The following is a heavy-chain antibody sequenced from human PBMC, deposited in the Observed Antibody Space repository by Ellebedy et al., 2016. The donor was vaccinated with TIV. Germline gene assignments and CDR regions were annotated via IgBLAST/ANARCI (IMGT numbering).Heavy chain of an antibody. Sequence: GESLKISXTASGFTFGDYAMSWFRQAPGKGLEWVGFIRSKAYGGTTEYAASVKGRFTISRDDSKSIAYLQMNSLKTEDTAVYYCTREAAAALDYWGQGTLVTVSS. CDR1: GFTFGDYA. V-gene: IGHV3-49*03. D-gene: IGHD2-15*01. CDR2: IRSKAYGGTT. J-gene: IGHJ4*02. CDR3: TREAAAALDY.